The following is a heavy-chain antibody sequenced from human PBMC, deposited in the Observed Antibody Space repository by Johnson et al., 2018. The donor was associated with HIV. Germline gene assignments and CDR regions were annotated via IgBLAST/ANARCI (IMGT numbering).Heavy chain of an antibody. CDR2: IRSKTYGGTT. Sequence: VQLVESGGGVVQPGRSLRLSCAASGFTFSSYAMHWVRQAPGKGLEWVGFIRSKTYGGTTEYAASVKGRFTISRDDSKNTLYLQMNSLKTEDTAVYYCARDAPNFFTSGVRDDAFDIWGPGTMVTVSP. J-gene: IGHJ3*02. CDR3: ARDAPNFFTSGVRDDAFDI. V-gene: IGHV3-49*04. D-gene: IGHD5-12*01. CDR1: GFTFSSYA.